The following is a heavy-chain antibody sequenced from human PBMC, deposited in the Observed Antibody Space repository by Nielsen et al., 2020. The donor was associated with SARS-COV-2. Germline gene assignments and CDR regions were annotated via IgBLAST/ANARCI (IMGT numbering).Heavy chain of an antibody. CDR2: TSYDGRDK. J-gene: IGHJ6*01. V-gene: IGHV3-30*02. CDR1: GFTFSSYG. Sequence: GESLKISCAASGFTFSSYGMHWVRQAPGKGLDWVAFTSYDGRDKFYADSVRGRFTISRDNSKNTLYLQMNSLRAEDTAVYYCAKDRSSSTSYYYYG. CDR3: AKDRSSSTSYYYYG. D-gene: IGHD6-6*01.